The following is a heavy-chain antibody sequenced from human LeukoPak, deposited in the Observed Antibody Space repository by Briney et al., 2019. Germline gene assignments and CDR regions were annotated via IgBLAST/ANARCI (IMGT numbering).Heavy chain of an antibody. V-gene: IGHV3-21*01. CDR3: ARVFCSGGSCYNGIEY. Sequence: GGSLRLSCAASGFTFSSYSMNWVRQAPGKGLEWVSSISTSSTYIYYADSVEGRFTISRDNAKNSLYLQMNSLRAEDTAVYYCARVFCSGGSCYNGIEYWGQGTLVTVSP. CDR1: GFTFSSYS. J-gene: IGHJ4*02. D-gene: IGHD2-15*01. CDR2: ISTSSTYI.